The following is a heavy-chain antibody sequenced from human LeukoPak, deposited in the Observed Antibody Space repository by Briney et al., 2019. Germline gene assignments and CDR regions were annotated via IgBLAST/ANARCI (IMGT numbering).Heavy chain of an antibody. V-gene: IGHV4-39*01. D-gene: IGHD4-17*01. Sequence: PSETLSLTCTVSGDSISSGNFYWGWIRQPPGKELQWIGSIYYNGITHYNPSLESRVTISADTSTNEFSLKLRSVTAADTAMYYCARDHGDFVRHDWGQGTLVTVSS. CDR1: GDSISSGNFY. CDR2: IYYNGIT. CDR3: ARDHGDFVRHD. J-gene: IGHJ4*02.